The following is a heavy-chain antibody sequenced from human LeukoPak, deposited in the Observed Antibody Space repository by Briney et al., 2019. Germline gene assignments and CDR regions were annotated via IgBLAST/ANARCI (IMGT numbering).Heavy chain of an antibody. D-gene: IGHD2-15*01. CDR1: GGTFSSYA. Sequence: SVKVSCKASGGTFSSYAISWVRQAPGQGLEWMGGIIPIFGTANYAQKFQGRVTVTADESTSTAYMELSSLRSEDTAVYYCAGRWFRGRYYFDYWGQGTLVTVSS. CDR2: IIPIFGTA. CDR3: AGRWFRGRYYFDY. J-gene: IGHJ4*02. V-gene: IGHV1-69*01.